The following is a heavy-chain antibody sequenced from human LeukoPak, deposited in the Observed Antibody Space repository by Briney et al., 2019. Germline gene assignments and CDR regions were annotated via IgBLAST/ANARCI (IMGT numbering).Heavy chain of an antibody. J-gene: IGHJ4*02. CDR3: TRASNDFWSGYYPSDLDY. D-gene: IGHD3-3*01. CDR2: ISSSSSYI. Sequence: GGSLRLSCAASGFTFSSYSMNWVRQAPGKGLEWVSSISSSSSYIYYADSVKGRFTISRDNAKNSLYLQMNSLRAEDTAVYYCTRASNDFWSGYYPSDLDYWGQGTLVTVSS. V-gene: IGHV3-21*01. CDR1: GFTFSSYS.